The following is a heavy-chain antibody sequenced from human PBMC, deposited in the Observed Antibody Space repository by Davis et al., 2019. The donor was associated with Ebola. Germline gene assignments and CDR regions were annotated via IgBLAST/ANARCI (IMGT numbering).Heavy chain of an antibody. CDR2: INHSGST. J-gene: IGHJ4*02. V-gene: IGHV4-34*01. D-gene: IGHD5-24*01. CDR3: ARGVGWLHLNYFDY. Sequence: PSETLSLTCAVYGGSFSGYYWSWIRQPPGKGLEWIGEINHSGSTNYNPSLKSRVTISVDTSKNQFSLKLNSVTAADTAVYYCARGVGWLHLNYFDYWGQGTLVTVSS. CDR1: GGSFSGYY.